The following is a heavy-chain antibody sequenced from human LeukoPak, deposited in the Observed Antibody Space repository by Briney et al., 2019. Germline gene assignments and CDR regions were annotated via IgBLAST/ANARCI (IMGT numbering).Heavy chain of an antibody. D-gene: IGHD3-3*01. J-gene: IGHJ6*02. V-gene: IGHV4-59*08. CDR3: ARHGPDYDFWSGLCGMDV. CDR1: GGSISSYY. Sequence: SETLSLTCTVSGGSISSYYWSWIRQPPGKGLEWIGYIYYSGSTNYNPSLKSRVTISVDTSKNQFSLKLSSVTAADTAVYYCARHGPDYDFWSGLCGMDVWGQGTTVTVSS. CDR2: IYYSGST.